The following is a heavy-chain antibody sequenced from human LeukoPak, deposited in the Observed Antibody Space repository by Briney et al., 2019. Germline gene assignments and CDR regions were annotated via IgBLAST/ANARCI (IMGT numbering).Heavy chain of an antibody. CDR2: IKSKGDGGTT. D-gene: IGHD3-10*01. CDR3: TLYYNAFDI. J-gene: IGHJ3*02. V-gene: IGHV3-15*01. Sequence: GGSLRLSCAASGFSSSNAWMSWVRQAPGKGLEWVGRIKSKGDGGTTDYAAPVKGRFTISRDDSKNTLYLQMNSLKTEDTAVYYCTLYYNAFDIWGQGTMVTVSS. CDR1: GFSSSNAW.